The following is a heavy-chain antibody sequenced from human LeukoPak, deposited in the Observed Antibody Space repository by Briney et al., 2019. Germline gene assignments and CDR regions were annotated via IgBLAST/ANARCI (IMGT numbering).Heavy chain of an antibody. CDR1: GGSFSGYY. CDR2: INHSGST. Sequence: PSETLSLTCAVYGGSFSGYYWSWIRQPPGKGLEWIGEINHSGSTNYNPSLKSRVTISVDTSKNQFSLKLSSVTAADTAVYYCARGLTFRVLGNWFDPWGQGTLVTVSS. D-gene: IGHD3-3*01. CDR3: ARGLTFRVLGNWFDP. J-gene: IGHJ5*02. V-gene: IGHV4-34*01.